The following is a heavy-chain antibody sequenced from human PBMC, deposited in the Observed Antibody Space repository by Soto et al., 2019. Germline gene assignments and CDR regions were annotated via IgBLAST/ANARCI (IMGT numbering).Heavy chain of an antibody. D-gene: IGHD3-9*01. Sequence: SETLSLTCTVSDDFISSYYWNWIRQPAGKGLEWIGRVSTNGATNYNPSLESRVTMSVDTSKNQFSLKLTSVTAADTAVYFCARADYEILTCSYAMGVWGQVTRVAVS. CDR2: VSTNGAT. CDR3: ARADYEILTCSYAMGV. J-gene: IGHJ6*02. V-gene: IGHV4-4*07. CDR1: DDFISSYY.